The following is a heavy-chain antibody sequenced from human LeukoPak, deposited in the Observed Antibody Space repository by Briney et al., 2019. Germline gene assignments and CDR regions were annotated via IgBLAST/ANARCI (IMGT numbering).Heavy chain of an antibody. CDR3: AKDLGYDYVWGEGDLYDS. CDR1: GFTFSNAW. CDR2: IKSKTDGGTT. V-gene: IGHV3-15*01. J-gene: IGHJ4*02. D-gene: IGHD3-16*01. Sequence: PGGSLRLSCAASGFTFSNAWMSWVRQAPGKGLEWVGRIKSKTDGGTTDYAAPVKGRFTISRDNSKNTLYLQMDSLRAEDTAVYYCAKDLGYDYVWGEGDLYDSWGQGTLVTVSS.